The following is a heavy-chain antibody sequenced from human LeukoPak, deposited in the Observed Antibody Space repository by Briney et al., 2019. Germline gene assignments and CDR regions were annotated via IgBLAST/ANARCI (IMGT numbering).Heavy chain of an antibody. CDR2: IYYSGST. CDR3: ARDRGAAAGSPYCYFDY. V-gene: IGHV4-59*01. D-gene: IGHD6-13*01. Sequence: PSETLSLTCTASGGSISSYYWSWIRQPPGKGLEWIGYIYYSGSTVYNPSLKSRVTILVDTSKNQFSLKLNSVTAADTAVYYCARDRGAAAGSPYCYFDYWGQGTLVTVSS. CDR1: GGSISSYY. J-gene: IGHJ4*02.